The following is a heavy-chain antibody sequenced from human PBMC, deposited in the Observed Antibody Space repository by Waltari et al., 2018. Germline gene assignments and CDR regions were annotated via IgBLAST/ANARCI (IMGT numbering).Heavy chain of an antibody. CDR1: GYPFPSYD. CDR3: ARIRSSSWYYFDY. Sequence: QVQLVQSGAEVKKPGASVKVSCKASGYPFPSYDINWFRQATGQGLEWMGWMNPNSGNTGYAQKFQGRVTITRNTSISTAYMELSSLRSEDTAVYYCARIRSSSWYYFDYWGQGTLVTVSS. V-gene: IGHV1-8*03. CDR2: MNPNSGNT. J-gene: IGHJ4*02. D-gene: IGHD6-13*01.